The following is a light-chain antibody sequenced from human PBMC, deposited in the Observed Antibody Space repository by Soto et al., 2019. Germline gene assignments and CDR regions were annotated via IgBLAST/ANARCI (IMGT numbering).Light chain of an antibody. CDR1: SSNIGAGYD. CDR3: QSYDSSLSVV. Sequence: QSVLTQPPSVSAAPGQRVTLSCTGSSSNIGAGYDVHWYQQLPGTAPKLLIDGNSNRPSGVPDRFSGSKSGTSASLAITGLKAEDEADYYCQSYDSSLSVVFGGGTKLTVL. J-gene: IGLJ2*01. CDR2: GNS. V-gene: IGLV1-40*01.